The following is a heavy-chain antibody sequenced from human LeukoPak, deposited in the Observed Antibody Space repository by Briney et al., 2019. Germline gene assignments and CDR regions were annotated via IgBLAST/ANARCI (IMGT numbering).Heavy chain of an antibody. CDR3: ARRDASSGYYFDY. D-gene: IGHD6-25*01. V-gene: IGHV4-34*01. J-gene: IGHJ4*02. CDR1: GGSFSGYY. CDR2: INHSGST. Sequence: SETLSLTCAVYGGSFSGYYWSWIRQPPGKGLEWIGEINHSGSTNYNPSLKSRVTISVDTSKNQFSLKLSSVTAADTAVYYCARRDASSGYYFDYWGQGTLVTVSS.